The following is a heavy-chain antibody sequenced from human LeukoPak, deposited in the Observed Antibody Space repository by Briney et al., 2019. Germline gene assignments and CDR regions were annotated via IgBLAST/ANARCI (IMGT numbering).Heavy chain of an antibody. D-gene: IGHD3-22*01. V-gene: IGHV3-21*01. CDR1: GFTFSSYE. CDR3: VRLRRNSDRSGYYYYYDY. CDR2: ISVRSNYR. J-gene: IGHJ4*02. Sequence: PGGSLRLSCAASGFTFSSYEMNWVRQAPGKGLEWVSSISVRSNYRYYADSVRGRFTISRDDARDSLFLQMNSLRAEDTAVYFCVRLRRNSDRSGYYYYYDYWGQGTLVTVSS.